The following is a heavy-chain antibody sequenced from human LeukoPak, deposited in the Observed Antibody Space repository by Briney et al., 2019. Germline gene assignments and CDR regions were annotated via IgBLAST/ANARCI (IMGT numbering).Heavy chain of an antibody. Sequence: GGSLRLSCAASGFTFSSYAMNWVRQAPGKGLEWVSGLSNSGGSTYYADSVKGRFTISRDNSKNTLYLQMNSLRAEDTAVYYCAKETSSSFDRWGQGTLVTVSS. J-gene: IGHJ4*02. CDR2: LSNSGGST. CDR3: AKETSSSFDR. CDR1: GFTFSSYA. V-gene: IGHV3-23*01. D-gene: IGHD6-13*01.